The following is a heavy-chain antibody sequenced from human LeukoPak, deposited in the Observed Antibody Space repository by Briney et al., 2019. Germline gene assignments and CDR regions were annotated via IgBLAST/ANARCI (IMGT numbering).Heavy chain of an antibody. CDR3: AQGTVGGHCDF. CDR1: GGSISDFY. Sequence: PSETLSLTCTVSGGSISDFYWSWIRQPAGKGLEYIGRVSATGSTSFNPSLQSRVTMSVDTSKSQFSLKLSSVTAADTAVYYCAQGTVGGHCDFGGQGILVTVSS. CDR2: VSATGST. V-gene: IGHV4-4*07. J-gene: IGHJ4*02. D-gene: IGHD6-19*01.